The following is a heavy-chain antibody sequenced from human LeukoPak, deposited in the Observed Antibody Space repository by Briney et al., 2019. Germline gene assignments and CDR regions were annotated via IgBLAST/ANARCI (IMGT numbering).Heavy chain of an antibody. J-gene: IGHJ4*02. V-gene: IGHV3-30*04. CDR3: ARDGAQLWINYYFDY. Sequence: GGSLRLSCAASGFTFSSYAMHWVRQAPGKGLEWVAVISYDGSNKYYADSVKGRFTISRDSSKNTLYLQMNSLRAEDTAVYYCARDGAQLWINYYFDYWGQGTLVTVSS. CDR1: GFTFSSYA. D-gene: IGHD5-18*01. CDR2: ISYDGSNK.